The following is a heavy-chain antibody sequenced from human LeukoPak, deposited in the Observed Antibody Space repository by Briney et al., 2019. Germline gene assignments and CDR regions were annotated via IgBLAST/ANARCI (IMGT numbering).Heavy chain of an antibody. D-gene: IGHD6-13*01. J-gene: IGHJ3*02. V-gene: IGHV4-61*02. CDR3: ARVGIAAPGAFDI. CDR2: IYTSGST. CDR1: GGSISSGSYY. Sequence: PSQTLSLTCTVSGGSISSGSYYWSWIRQPAGKGLEWIGRIYTSGSTNYNPSLKSRVTISVDTSKNQFSLKLSSVTAADTAVYYCARVGIAAPGAFDIWGQGTMVTVSS.